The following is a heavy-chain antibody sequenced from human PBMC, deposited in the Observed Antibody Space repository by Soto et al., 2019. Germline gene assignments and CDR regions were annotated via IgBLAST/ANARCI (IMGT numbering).Heavy chain of an antibody. Sequence: GGSLRLSCAASASGFTFSSFAMTWVRQAPGKGLEWVSGISGSGRSTYYADSVQGRFTISRDNSKNTLYLQMNSLRAEDTAVYYCAKAGEAYGDYGDAFDLWGPGTMVTVSS. J-gene: IGHJ3*01. D-gene: IGHD4-17*01. V-gene: IGHV3-23*01. CDR2: ISGSGRST. CDR3: AKAGEAYGDYGDAFDL. CDR1: GFTFSSFA.